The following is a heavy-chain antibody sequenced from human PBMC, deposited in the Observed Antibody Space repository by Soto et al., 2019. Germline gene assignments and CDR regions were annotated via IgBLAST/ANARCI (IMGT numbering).Heavy chain of an antibody. CDR2: ISVYKGNT. D-gene: IGHD2-8*02. V-gene: IGHV1-18*04. J-gene: IGHJ3*02. Sequence: QVQLVQSGAEVKKPGASVKVACKASGYAFTSYGISWVRQDPGQGLEWMGWISVYKGNTNYAQKLQGRGTMTTDTPTSTAHMELRSLSSDVTAVYYCARAPTGKCTVVTRYAFDIWGQGTMGTVSS. CDR1: GYAFTSYG. CDR3: ARAPTGKCTVVTRYAFDI.